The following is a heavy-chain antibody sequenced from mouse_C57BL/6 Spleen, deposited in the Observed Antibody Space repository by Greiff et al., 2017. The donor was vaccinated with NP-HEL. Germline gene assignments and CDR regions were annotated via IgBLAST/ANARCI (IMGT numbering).Heavy chain of an antibody. Sequence: EVKVVESGGGLVKPGGSLKLSCAASGFTFSDYGMHWVRQAPEKGLEWVAYISSGSSTIYYADTVKGRFTISRDNAKNTLFLQMTSLRSEDTAMYYCARGFYYYGSSLHWYFDVWGTGTTVTVSS. CDR2: ISSGSSTI. CDR1: GFTFSDYG. D-gene: IGHD1-1*01. CDR3: ARGFYYYGSSLHWYFDV. J-gene: IGHJ1*03. V-gene: IGHV5-17*01.